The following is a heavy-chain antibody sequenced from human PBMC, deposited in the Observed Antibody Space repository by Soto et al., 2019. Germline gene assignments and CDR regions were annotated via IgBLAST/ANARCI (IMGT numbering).Heavy chain of an antibody. J-gene: IGHJ4*02. CDR1: GFSLSTSGVG. D-gene: IGHD3-16*01. Sequence: QITLKESGPALVKPTQTLTLTCTFSGFSLSTSGVGVGWIRQPPGEALEWLALIYWDDYKHFSPALESRPTISKETSKNQVVRTMTNMDPVDTATYSWVQKGGGDRILDYWGQGTLVTVSS. CDR2: IYWDDYK. V-gene: IGHV2-5*02. CDR3: VQKGGGDRILDY.